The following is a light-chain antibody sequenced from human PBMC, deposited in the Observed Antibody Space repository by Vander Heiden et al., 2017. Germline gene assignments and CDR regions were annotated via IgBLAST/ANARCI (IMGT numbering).Light chain of an antibody. J-gene: IGKJ1*01. CDR3: QQYKSYPWT. Sequence: TQLTPSPSTLSASVGDTVTITCRASLSITRYLAWCQQKPGKAPKLLMFKASDLENGVPSRFRGSGFGTEFALTITSLQPDDFATYYCQQYKSYPWTFGQGTKVEVK. CDR2: KAS. V-gene: IGKV1-5*03. CDR1: LSITRY.